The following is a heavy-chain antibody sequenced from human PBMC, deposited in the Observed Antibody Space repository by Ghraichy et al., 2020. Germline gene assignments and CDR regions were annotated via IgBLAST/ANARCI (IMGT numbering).Heavy chain of an antibody. CDR1: GFTFSSYG. CDR3: AKDGNAVSNNNLFDY. CDR2: ISYDGSNK. J-gene: IGHJ4*02. D-gene: IGHD4-11*01. Sequence: GGSLRLSCAASGFTFSSYGMHWVRQAPGKGLEWVAVISYDGSNKYYADSVKGRFTISRDNSKNTLYLQMNSLRAEDTAVYYCAKDGNAVSNNNLFDYWGQGTLVTVSS. V-gene: IGHV3-30*18.